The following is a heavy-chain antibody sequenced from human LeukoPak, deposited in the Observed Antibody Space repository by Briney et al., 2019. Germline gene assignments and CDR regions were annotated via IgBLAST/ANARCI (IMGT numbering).Heavy chain of an antibody. J-gene: IGHJ6*03. CDR3: AREAYYYYYMDV. Sequence: PSETLSLTCTVSGGSISSYYWSWIRQPAGKGLEWIGRVYTSGSINYSPSLKSRVTMSVDTSNNQFSLKLSSVTAADTAVYYCAREAYYYYYMDVWGKGTTVTVSS. V-gene: IGHV4-4*07. CDR2: VYTSGSI. CDR1: GGSISSYY.